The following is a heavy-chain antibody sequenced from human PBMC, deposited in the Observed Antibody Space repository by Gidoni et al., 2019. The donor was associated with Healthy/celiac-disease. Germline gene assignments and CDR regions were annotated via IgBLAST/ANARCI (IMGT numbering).Heavy chain of an antibody. V-gene: IGHV1-18*01. CDR2: ISAYNGNT. CDR3: ARVSPNSFTDYYGSGLNYYYYGMDV. Sequence: QVQLVQSGAEVKKPGASVKVSCKASGYTFTSYGIRWVRQALGQGLEWMGWISAYNGNTNYAQKLQGRVTMTTDTSTSTAYMELRSLRSDDTAVYYCARVSPNSFTDYYGSGLNYYYYGMDVWGQGTTVTVSS. D-gene: IGHD3-10*01. J-gene: IGHJ6*02. CDR1: GYTFTSYG.